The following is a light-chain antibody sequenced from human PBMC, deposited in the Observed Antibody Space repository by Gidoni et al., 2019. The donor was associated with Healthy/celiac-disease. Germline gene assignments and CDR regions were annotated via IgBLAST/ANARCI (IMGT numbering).Light chain of an antibody. J-gene: IGKJ4*01. CDR1: QSVSSN. V-gene: IGKV3-15*01. CDR3: QQYNNWPSLT. CDR2: GAS. Sequence: EIVMTQSPATLSVSPGERATPSCRASQSVSSNLAWYQQKPGQAPRLLIYGASTRATGIPARFSCSGSGTEFTLTISSLHSEDFAVYYWQQYNNWPSLTFGGGTKVEIK.